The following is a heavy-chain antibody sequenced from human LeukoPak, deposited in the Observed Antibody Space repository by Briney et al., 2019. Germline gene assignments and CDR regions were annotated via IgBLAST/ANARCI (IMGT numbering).Heavy chain of an antibody. V-gene: IGHV1-2*02. J-gene: IGHJ5*02. Sequence: ASVKVSCKASGYTFTGYYMHWVRQAPGQGLEWMGWINPNSGGTNYAQKFQGRVPMTRDTSISTAYMELSRLRSDDTAVYYCARARRIPMIVVANNWFDPWGQGTLVTVSS. CDR3: ARARRIPMIVVANNWFDP. CDR2: INPNSGGT. D-gene: IGHD3-22*01. CDR1: GYTFTGYY.